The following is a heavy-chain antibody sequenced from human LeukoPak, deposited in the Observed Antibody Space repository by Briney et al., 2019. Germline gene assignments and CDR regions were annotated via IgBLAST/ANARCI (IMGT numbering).Heavy chain of an antibody. D-gene: IGHD3-16*01. J-gene: IGHJ2*01. CDR1: GFTFSNYA. V-gene: IGHV3-30*01. Sequence: GGSLRLSCVASGFTFSNYAMHWVRQAPGKGLQWMAVISYGGNNKYYADSVKGRFTISRDNSKNTLYLQMNSLRAEDTAVFYCARDWGARNYGWHFDLWGRGTLVTVSS. CDR2: ISYGGNNK. CDR3: ARDWGARNYGWHFDL.